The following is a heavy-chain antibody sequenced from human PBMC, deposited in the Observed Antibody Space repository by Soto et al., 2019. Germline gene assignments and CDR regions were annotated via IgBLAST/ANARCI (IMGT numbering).Heavy chain of an antibody. D-gene: IGHD3-10*02. CDR1: GFTFSSYW. CDR3: ARSFQPLFGEFTDAFDI. V-gene: IGHV3-74*01. CDR2: INSDGSST. J-gene: IGHJ3*02. Sequence: GGSLRLSCAASGFTFSSYWMHWVRQAPGKGLVWVSRINSDGSSTSYADSVKGRFTISRDNAKNTLYLQMNSLRAEDTAVYYCARSFQPLFGEFTDAFDIWGQGTMVTVS.